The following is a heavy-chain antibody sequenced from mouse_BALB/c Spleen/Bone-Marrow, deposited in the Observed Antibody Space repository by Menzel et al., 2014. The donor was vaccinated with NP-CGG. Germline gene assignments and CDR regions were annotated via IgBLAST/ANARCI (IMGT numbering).Heavy chain of an antibody. CDR3: TRSGYYGYGWYFDV. J-gene: IGHJ1*01. CDR2: INPSNDTP. Sequence: LVESGAELVKPGAPVKLSCRVSGYTFTNYFVYWVKQRPGQGLEWIGEINPSNDTPNFNEKFKSKATLTVDKSSSTAYMQLSSLTSEDSAVYYCTRSGYYGYGWYFDVWGAGTTVTVSS. D-gene: IGHD1-2*01. CDR1: GYTFTNYF. V-gene: IGHV1S81*02.